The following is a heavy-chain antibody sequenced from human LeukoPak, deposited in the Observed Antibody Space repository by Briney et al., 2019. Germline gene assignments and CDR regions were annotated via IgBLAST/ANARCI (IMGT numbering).Heavy chain of an antibody. J-gene: IGHJ3*02. CDR1: GYPLTRYG. D-gene: IGHD2-21*02. CDR2: INTYNSNT. CDR3: ARVGRTASFDI. Sequence: ASVKVSCKASGYPLTRYGLSWVRQAPGQGLEWMGWINTYNSNTNYAQKVQGRVTMTRDTSTSTVYMELSSLRSEDTAVYYCARVGRTASFDIWGQGTMVTVSS. V-gene: IGHV1-18*01.